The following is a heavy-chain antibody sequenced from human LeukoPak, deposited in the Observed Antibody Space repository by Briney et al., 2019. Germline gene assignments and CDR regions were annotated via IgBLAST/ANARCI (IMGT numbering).Heavy chain of an antibody. CDR3: ARNNVIVRGVNLNRVFGP. CDR2: INHSGST. V-gene: IGHV4-34*01. D-gene: IGHD3-10*01. J-gene: IGHJ5*02. CDR1: GGSFSGYY. Sequence: SETLSLTCAVYGGSFSGYYWSWIRQPPGKGLEWIGEINHSGSTNYNPSLKSRVTISVDTSKNQFSLKLSSVTAADTAVYYCARNNVIVRGVNLNRVFGPLGPGTLVTGSP.